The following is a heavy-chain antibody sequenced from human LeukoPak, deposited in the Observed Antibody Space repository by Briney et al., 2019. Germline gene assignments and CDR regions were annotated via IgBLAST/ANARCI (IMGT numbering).Heavy chain of an antibody. D-gene: IGHD1-26*01. CDR3: ARDSSIAGSEF. J-gene: IGHJ4*02. CDR2: IYYSGST. V-gene: IGHV4-59*12. CDR1: GGSISSYY. Sequence: SETLSLTCTVSGGSISSYYWSWIRQPPGKGLEWIGYIYYSGSTNYNPSLKSRVTISVGTSKNQFSLKLSSVTAADTAVYYCARDSSIAGSEFWGQGTLVTVSS.